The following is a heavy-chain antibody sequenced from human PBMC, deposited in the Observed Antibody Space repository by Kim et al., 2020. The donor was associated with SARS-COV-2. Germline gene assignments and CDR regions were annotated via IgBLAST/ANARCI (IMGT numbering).Heavy chain of an antibody. V-gene: IGHV4-34*01. Sequence: SETLSLTCAVYGGSFSGYYWSWIRQPPGKGLEWIGEINHSGSTNYNPSLKSRVTISVDTSKNQFSLKLSSVTAADTAVYYCARGTNYDILTGYYRRGIMFDYWGQGTLVTVSS. CDR3: ARGTNYDILTGYYRRGIMFDY. D-gene: IGHD3-9*01. CDR2: INHSGST. J-gene: IGHJ4*02. CDR1: GGSFSGYY.